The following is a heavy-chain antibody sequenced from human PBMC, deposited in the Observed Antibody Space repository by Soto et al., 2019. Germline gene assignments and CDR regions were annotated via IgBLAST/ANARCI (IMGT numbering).Heavy chain of an antibody. J-gene: IGHJ6*02. D-gene: IGHD2-2*01. CDR2: RYDDGST. V-gene: IGHV4-39*01. CDR3: ARHPGYCSGSNCYGYYTMDV. CDR1: GDSIRNRNYY. Sequence: PSETLSLTCPGFGDSIRNRNYYWGWIRQPPGKGLEWIVSRYDDGSTFYNPSLKGRVSVSIDTSKKQFSLKMTSVTAADKAVYSCARHPGYCSGSNCYGYYTMDVWGQGTTVT.